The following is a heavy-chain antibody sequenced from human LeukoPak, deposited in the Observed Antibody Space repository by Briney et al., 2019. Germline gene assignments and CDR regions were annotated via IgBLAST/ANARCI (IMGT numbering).Heavy chain of an antibody. CDR3: ARGGGNSGRQYYYYYYMDV. Sequence: ASVKVSCKASGYTFTSYDINWVRQATGQGLEWMGWMNPNSGNTGYAQKFQGRVTMTRNTSISTAYMELSSLRSEDTAVYYCARGGGNSGRQYYYYYYMDVWGKGTTVTVSS. J-gene: IGHJ6*03. D-gene: IGHD4-23*01. CDR1: GYTFTSYD. V-gene: IGHV1-8*01. CDR2: MNPNSGNT.